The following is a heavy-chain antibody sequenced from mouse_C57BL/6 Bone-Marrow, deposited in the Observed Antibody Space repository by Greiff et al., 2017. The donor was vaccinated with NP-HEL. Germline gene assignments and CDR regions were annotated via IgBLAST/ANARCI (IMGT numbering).Heavy chain of an antibody. D-gene: IGHD1-1*01. CDR2: ISSGSSTI. V-gene: IGHV5-17*01. J-gene: IGHJ1*03. CDR3: ARLDYGSSPDWYFDV. Sequence: EVHLVESGGGLVKPGGSLKLSCAASGFTFSDYGMHWVRQAPEKGLEWVAYISSGSSTIYYADTVKGRFTISRDNAKNTLFLQMTSLRSEDTAMYYCARLDYGSSPDWYFDVWGTGTTVTVSS. CDR1: GFTFSDYG.